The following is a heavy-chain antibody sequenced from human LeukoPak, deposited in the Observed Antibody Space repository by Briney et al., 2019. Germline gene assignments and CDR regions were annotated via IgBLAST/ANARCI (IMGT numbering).Heavy chain of an antibody. D-gene: IGHD1-26*01. CDR2: INPNSGGT. CDR1: GYIFTGYY. J-gene: IGHJ5*02. CDR3: ARARKIVGASNWFDP. Sequence: ASVKVSCKASGYIFTGYYMHWVRQAPGQGLEWMGWINPNSGGTNYAQKFQGGVTMTRDTSISTAYMELSRLRSDDTAVYYCARARKIVGASNWFDPWGQGTLVTVSS. V-gene: IGHV1-2*02.